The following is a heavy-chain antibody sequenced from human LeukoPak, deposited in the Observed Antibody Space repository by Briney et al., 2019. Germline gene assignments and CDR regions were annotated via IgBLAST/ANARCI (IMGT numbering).Heavy chain of an antibody. Sequence: SQTLSLTCAISGDSVSSNSAAWNWIRQSPSRGLEWLGRTYYRSKWYNDYAVSVKSRITINPDTSKNQFSLQLSSVTAADTAVYYCARVPYSSGSYFDYWGQGTLVTVSS. D-gene: IGHD6-19*01. J-gene: IGHJ4*02. CDR3: ARVPYSSGSYFDY. CDR2: TYYRSKWYN. V-gene: IGHV6-1*01. CDR1: GDSVSSNSAA.